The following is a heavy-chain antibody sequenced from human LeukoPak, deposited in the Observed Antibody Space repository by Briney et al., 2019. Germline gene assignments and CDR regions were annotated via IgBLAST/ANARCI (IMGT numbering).Heavy chain of an antibody. CDR2: INHSGST. J-gene: IGHJ5*02. CDR1: GGSFSGYY. D-gene: IGHD2-15*01. Sequence: SETLSLTCAVYGGSFSGYYWCWLRQPPGKGLEWIGEINHSGSTNYNPSLKSRVTISVDTSKNQFSLKLSSVTAADTAVYYCARKLAAIVVVVAARSWFDPWGQGTLVTVSS. CDR3: ARKLAAIVVVVAARSWFDP. V-gene: IGHV4-34*01.